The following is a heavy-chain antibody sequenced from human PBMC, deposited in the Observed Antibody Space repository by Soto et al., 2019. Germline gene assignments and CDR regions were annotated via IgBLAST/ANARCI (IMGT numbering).Heavy chain of an antibody. CDR2: IIPIFGTA. CDR3: ARMADTVTPYYYYYGMDV. V-gene: IGHV1-69*13. Sequence: SVKVSCKASGGTFSSYAISWVRQAPGQGLEWMGGIIPIFGTANYAQKFQGRVTITADESTSTAYMELSSLRSEDTAVYYCARMADTVTPYYYYYGMDVWGQGTTVTVSS. CDR1: GGTFSSYA. D-gene: IGHD4-17*01. J-gene: IGHJ6*02.